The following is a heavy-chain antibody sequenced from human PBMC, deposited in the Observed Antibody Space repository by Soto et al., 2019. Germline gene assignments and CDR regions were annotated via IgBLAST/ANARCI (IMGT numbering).Heavy chain of an antibody. V-gene: IGHV3-7*01. CDR2: IKEDGSEK. CDR1: GFIFNNYW. D-gene: IGHD3-10*01. J-gene: IGHJ4*02. CDR3: AKDASALFYGPSNLWFGELGTH. Sequence: PGGSLRLSCAGSGFIFNNYWMSWARQAPGKGLEWVATIKEDGSEKYYVDSVKGRFSISRDNSKNTLYLQMNSLRAEDTAVYYCAKDASALFYGPSNLWFGELGTHWGQGTLVTVSS.